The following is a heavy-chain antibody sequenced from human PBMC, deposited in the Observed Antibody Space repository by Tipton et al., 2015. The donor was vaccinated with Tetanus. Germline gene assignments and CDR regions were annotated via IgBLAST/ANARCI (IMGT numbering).Heavy chain of an antibody. CDR3: AREVDLAMANFDF. J-gene: IGHJ4*02. CDR1: GGSISSGDYF. D-gene: IGHD5-18*01. V-gene: IGHV4-31*03. CDR2: FHHSGST. Sequence: TLSLTCSVSGGSISSGDYFWSWIRQLPGKGLECLGNFHHSGSTYYDPSLKSRVTISTDTSKNQFSLRLSSVTAADTAVYYCAREVDLAMANFDFWGQGTLVTVSS.